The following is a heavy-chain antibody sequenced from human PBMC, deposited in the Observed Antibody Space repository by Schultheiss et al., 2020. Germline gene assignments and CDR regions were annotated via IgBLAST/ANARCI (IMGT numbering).Heavy chain of an antibody. CDR3: AKDWSVGATRGGYFDY. V-gene: IGHV3-23*01. CDR2: LSGGGGST. Sequence: GESLKISCKASGYTFSSYGMGWVRQVPGKGLEWVSGLSGGGGSTYYADSVQGRFTISRDNSKNTLYLQMNSLRAEDTAVYYCAKDWSVGATRGGYFDYWGQGTLVTVSS. J-gene: IGHJ4*02. CDR1: GYTFSSYG. D-gene: IGHD1-26*01.